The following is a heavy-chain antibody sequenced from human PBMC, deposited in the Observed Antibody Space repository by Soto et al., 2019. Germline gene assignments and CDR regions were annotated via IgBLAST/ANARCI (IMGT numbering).Heavy chain of an antibody. V-gene: IGHV1-69*02. D-gene: IGHD3-22*01. CDR2: IIPILGIA. J-gene: IGHJ6*02. CDR1: GGTFSSYT. CDR3: ARGSPGDYDSSGDYYSGIYYYYGMDG. Sequence: SVKVSCKASGGTFSSYTISWVRQAPGQGLEWMGRIIPILGIANYAQKFQGRVTITADKSTSTAYMELSSLRSEDTAVYYCARGSPGDYDSSGDYYSGIYYYYGMDGWGQGTTDTVSS.